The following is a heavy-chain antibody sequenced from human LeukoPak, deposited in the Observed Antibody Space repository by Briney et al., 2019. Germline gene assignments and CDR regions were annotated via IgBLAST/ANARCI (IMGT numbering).Heavy chain of an antibody. J-gene: IGHJ4*02. D-gene: IGHD3-10*01. CDR3: LKDDSGLGDY. Sequence: GALILSCSVSGFTFSKYAMHWVRQAPGKGLEYVSGITSNGDTTYYADSVRGRFTISRDNSKSTLYLQMSSLRAEDTAVYYCLKDDSGLGDYWGQGTLVTVSS. V-gene: IGHV3-64D*06. CDR1: GFTFSKYA. CDR2: ITSNGDTT.